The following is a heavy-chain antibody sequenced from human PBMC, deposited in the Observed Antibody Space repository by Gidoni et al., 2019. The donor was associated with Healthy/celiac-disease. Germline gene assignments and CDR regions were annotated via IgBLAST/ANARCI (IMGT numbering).Heavy chain of an antibody. CDR1: GFTLSRYA. Sequence: EVQLLESGGGLVQPGGSLRLSCAASGFTLSRYAMSWVRQAPGKGLEWVSAISGSGGSTYYADSVKGRFTISRDNSKNTLYLQMNSLRAEDTAVYYCAKAVTYYDFWSGVDVWGQGTTVTVSS. CDR2: ISGSGGST. D-gene: IGHD3-3*01. V-gene: IGHV3-23*01. CDR3: AKAVTYYDFWSGVDV. J-gene: IGHJ6*02.